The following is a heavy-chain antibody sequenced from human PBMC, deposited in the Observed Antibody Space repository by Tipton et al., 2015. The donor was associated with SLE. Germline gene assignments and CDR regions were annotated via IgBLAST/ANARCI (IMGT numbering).Heavy chain of an antibody. V-gene: IGHV4-34*01. Sequence: TLSLTCAVYGGSFSGYYWSWVRQPPGKGLEWIGEINHSGSTNYNPSLKSRVTISVDTSKKQFSLKLSSVTAADTAVYYCARGLGVVVAVAFDIWGQGTMVTVSS. CDR2: INHSGST. D-gene: IGHD2-15*01. CDR3: ARGLGVVVAVAFDI. CDR1: GGSFSGYY. J-gene: IGHJ3*02.